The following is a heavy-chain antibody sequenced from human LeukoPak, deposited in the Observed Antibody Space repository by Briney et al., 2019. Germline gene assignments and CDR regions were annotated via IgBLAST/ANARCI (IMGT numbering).Heavy chain of an antibody. CDR3: ARATWIQLRPFDY. Sequence: SETLSLTCAVYGGSFSGYYWSWIRQPPGKGLEWIGEINHSGSTNYNPSLKSRVTISVDTSKNQFSLKLSSVTAADTAVYYCARATWIQLRPFDYWGQGTLVTVSS. CDR2: INHSGST. CDR1: GGSFSGYY. J-gene: IGHJ4*02. D-gene: IGHD5-18*01. V-gene: IGHV4-34*01.